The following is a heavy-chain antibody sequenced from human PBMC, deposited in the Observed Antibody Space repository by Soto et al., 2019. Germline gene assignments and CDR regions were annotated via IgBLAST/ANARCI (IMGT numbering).Heavy chain of an antibody. CDR2: ISGSGDST. D-gene: IGHD6-13*01. J-gene: IGHJ4*02. CDR3: ARRGPGTYFDY. V-gene: IGHV3-23*01. CDR1: GFTFSSYA. Sequence: EVQLLDSGGGLVQPGGSLRLSCAASGFTFSSYAMNWVRQAPGKGLEWVSVISGSGDSTYYADSVKGRFTISRDNSKNTLYLQRSSLRVEDTAVYYCARRGPGTYFDYWGQGTLVTVSS.